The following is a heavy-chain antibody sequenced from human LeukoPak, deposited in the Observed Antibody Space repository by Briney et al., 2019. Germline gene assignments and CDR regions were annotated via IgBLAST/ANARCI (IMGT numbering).Heavy chain of an antibody. CDR1: GDSISNYY. CDR3: ARGDCSGGSCPNAFDI. J-gene: IGHJ3*02. V-gene: IGHV4-4*07. D-gene: IGHD2-15*01. CDR2: IYTSGST. Sequence: SETLSLTCTVSGDSISNYYWSWIRQPAGKGLEWIGRIYTSGSTNYNPSLKSRVTMSVDTSKNQFSLKLSSVTAADTAVYYCARGDCSGGSCPNAFDIWGQGTMVTVSS.